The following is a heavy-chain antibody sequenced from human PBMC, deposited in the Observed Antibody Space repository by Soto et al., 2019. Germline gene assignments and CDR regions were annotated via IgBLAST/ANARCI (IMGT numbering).Heavy chain of an antibody. CDR3: GEVADRGYCKVDR. D-gene: IGHD3-22*01. CDR1: GLTLSTSS. Sequence: EVQLVESGGMLVQPGGSLRLSCAASGLTLSTSSMNWVRQAPGKGLEWISYIRRHTSVTAYADSVKGRFTISRDSAKNSLYLQMDSVRFDDTGVYYCGEVADRGYCKVDRLGHGTLVTVSP. V-gene: IGHV3-48*01. J-gene: IGHJ5*02. CDR2: IRRHTSVT.